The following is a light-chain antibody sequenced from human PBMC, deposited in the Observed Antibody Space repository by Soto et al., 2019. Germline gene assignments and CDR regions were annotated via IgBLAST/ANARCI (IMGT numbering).Light chain of an antibody. CDR1: QSISSW. V-gene: IGKV1-5*01. J-gene: IGKJ1*01. CDR3: QQYNSYSQT. Sequence: DIQMTQSPSTLSASVGDRVTITCRASQSISSWLAWYQQKSGKAPKLLIYDASSLESGVPSRFSGSGSGTEFTLTTSSLQPDDFATYYCQQYNSYSQTFGQGTTVDIX. CDR2: DAS.